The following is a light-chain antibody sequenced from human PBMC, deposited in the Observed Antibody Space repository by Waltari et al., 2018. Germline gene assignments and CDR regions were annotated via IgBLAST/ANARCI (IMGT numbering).Light chain of an antibody. CDR1: SDINVRTYN. Sequence: QAVLTQPASLSASPGASASLTSPLRSDINVRTYNIYSYQQRPGSTPQFLLKYNPDSTIPLGSGVPTLFSGSKDTSANAFILLISGLQSEDEADYYCMILYNNAVVFGGGTNLTVL. V-gene: IGLV5-45*01. J-gene: IGLJ3*02. CDR2: YNPDSTI. CDR3: MILYNNAVV.